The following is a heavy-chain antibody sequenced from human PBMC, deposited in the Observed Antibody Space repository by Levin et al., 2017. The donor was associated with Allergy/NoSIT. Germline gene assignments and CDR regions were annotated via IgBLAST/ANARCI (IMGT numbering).Heavy chain of an antibody. CDR1: GSSFTTYW. D-gene: IGHD5-12*01. V-gene: IGHV5-51*01. J-gene: IGHJ4*02. Sequence: GGSLRLSCKGSGSSFTTYWIGWVRQMPGKGLEWVGAIYPGDSETRYSPSFQGQVTISADKSITTAFLQWSSLKASDIGMYYCARQGSITAGAFDYWGQGTLVTVSS. CDR3: ARQGSITAGAFDY. CDR2: IYPGDSET.